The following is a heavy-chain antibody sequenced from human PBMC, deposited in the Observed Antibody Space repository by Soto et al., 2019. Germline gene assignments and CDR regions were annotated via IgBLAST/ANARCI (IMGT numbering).Heavy chain of an antibody. Sequence: GGSLRLSCAASGFTFSSYAMSWVRQAPGKGLEWVSAISGSGGSTYYADSVKGRFTISRDNSKNTLYLQMNSLRAEDTAVYYCAKKNPYGSERNYYYYYYMDVWGKGTTVTVSS. CDR1: GFTFSSYA. D-gene: IGHD3-10*01. J-gene: IGHJ6*03. CDR3: AKKNPYGSERNYYYYYYMDV. V-gene: IGHV3-23*01. CDR2: ISGSGGST.